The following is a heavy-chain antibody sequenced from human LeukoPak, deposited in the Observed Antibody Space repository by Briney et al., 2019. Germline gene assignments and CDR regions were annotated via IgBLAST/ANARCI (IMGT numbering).Heavy chain of an antibody. V-gene: IGHV4-4*07. CDR2: IYTSGST. D-gene: IGHD3-3*01. J-gene: IGHJ4*02. CDR3: ARGTDYDFWSGYPYFDY. CDR1: GGSISSYY. Sequence: PSETLSLTCTVSGGSISSYYWSWIRQPAGKGLEWIGRIYTSGSTNYNPSLKSRVTISVDTSKNQFSLKLSSVTAADTAVYYCARGTDYDFWSGYPYFDYWGQGTLVTVSS.